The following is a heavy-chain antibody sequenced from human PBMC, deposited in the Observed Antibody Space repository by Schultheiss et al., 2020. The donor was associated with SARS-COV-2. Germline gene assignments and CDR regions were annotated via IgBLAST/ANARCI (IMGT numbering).Heavy chain of an antibody. V-gene: IGHV3-48*01. CDR2: ISSSSSTI. Sequence: GGSLRLSCAASGFTVSSNYMSWVRQAPGKGLEWVSYISSSSSTIYYADSVKGRFTISRDNAKNSLYLQMNSLRAEDTAVYYCASSRGSSTSCFYWGQGTLVTVSS. J-gene: IGHJ4*02. CDR3: ASSRGSSTSCFY. D-gene: IGHD2-2*01. CDR1: GFTVSSNY.